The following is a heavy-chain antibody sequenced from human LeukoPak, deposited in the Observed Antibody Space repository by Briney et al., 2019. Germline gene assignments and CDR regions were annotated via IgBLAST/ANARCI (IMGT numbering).Heavy chain of an antibody. CDR3: AREAKEDSWSHYRYYHYMDG. CDR2: INAGNGNT. Sequence: ASVKVSCKASGYTFTSYAMHWVRQAPGQRLEWMGWINAGNGNTKYSQKFQGRVTITRDTSTSTAYMELRSLRSDDTAVYYCAREAKEDSWSHYRYYHYMDGWGKGTTVTVSS. D-gene: IGHD1-26*01. J-gene: IGHJ6*03. CDR1: GYTFTSYA. V-gene: IGHV1-3*01.